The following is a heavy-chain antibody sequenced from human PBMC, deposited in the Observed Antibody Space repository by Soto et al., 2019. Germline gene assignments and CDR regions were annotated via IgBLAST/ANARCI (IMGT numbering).Heavy chain of an antibody. CDR2: MYYIRLT. D-gene: IGHD1-26*01. CDR1: GGSISSAGYC. J-gene: IGHJ5*02. Sequence: QVQLQESGPGLVKPSETLSLTCTVSGGSISSAGYCWSWIRQHPGRRLEWIGYMYYIRLTYYNPSRLCRVTMSVDMSKNQFSLKLFSVTAANTAVYYCARVAIVNLVGNWFDPWGQGTLVTVSS. V-gene: IGHV4-31*03. CDR3: ARVAIVNLVGNWFDP.